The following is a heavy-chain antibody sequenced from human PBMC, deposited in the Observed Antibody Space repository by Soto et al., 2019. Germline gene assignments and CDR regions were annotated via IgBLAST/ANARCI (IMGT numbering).Heavy chain of an antibody. J-gene: IGHJ4*02. Sequence: PSETLSLTCAVYGGSFSGYYWSWIRQPPGKGLEWIGEINHSGSTNYNPSLKSRVTISVDTSKNQFSLKLSSVTAADTAVYYCASVIMITFGGVIAYYFDYWGQGTLVTVS. CDR1: GGSFSGYY. CDR3: ASVIMITFGGVIAYYFDY. V-gene: IGHV4-34*01. CDR2: INHSGST. D-gene: IGHD3-16*02.